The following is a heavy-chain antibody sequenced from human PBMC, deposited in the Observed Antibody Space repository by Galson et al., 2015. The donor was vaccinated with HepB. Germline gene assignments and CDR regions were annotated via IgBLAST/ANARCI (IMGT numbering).Heavy chain of an antibody. CDR1: GFKFSSYN. J-gene: IGHJ5*02. CDR3: ASGGLTVKGFGESFLNLFDP. D-gene: IGHD3-10*01. V-gene: IGHV3-21*01. CDR2: ISSGSNI. Sequence: SLRLSCAASGFKFSSYNMHWVRQAPGKGLEWVSSISSGSNIYYADSVRGRLTIYRDNAKNLLFLQMNSLRVDDTAVYYCASGGLTVKGFGESFLNLFDPWGQGILVTVSS.